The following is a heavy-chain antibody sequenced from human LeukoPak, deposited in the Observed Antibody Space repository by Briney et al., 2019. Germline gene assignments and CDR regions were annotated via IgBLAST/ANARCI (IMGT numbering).Heavy chain of an antibody. D-gene: IGHD4-17*01. CDR1: GFTFRNYW. CDR2: IKQDGSEK. V-gene: IGHV3-7*01. Sequence: GGSLRLSCAASGFTFRNYWMSWVRQAPGKGLEWVANIKQDGSEKYHVDSVKGRFTISRDNTKNSLFLQMNSLRAEDTAMYYCARDKSYGDSSDYWGQGTLVTVSS. J-gene: IGHJ4*02. CDR3: ARDKSYGDSSDY.